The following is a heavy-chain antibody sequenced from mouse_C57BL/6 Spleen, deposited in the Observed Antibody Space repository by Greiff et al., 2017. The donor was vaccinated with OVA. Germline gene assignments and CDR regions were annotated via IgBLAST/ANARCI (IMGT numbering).Heavy chain of an antibody. CDR1: GYSITSGYY. J-gene: IGHJ3*01. Sequence: EVQRVESGPGLVKPSQSLSLTCSVTGYSITSGYYWNWIRQFPGNKLEWMGYISYDGSNNYNPSLKNRISITRDTSKNQFFLKLNSVTTEDTATYYCAINWDWFAYWGQGTLVTVSA. CDR2: ISYDGSN. V-gene: IGHV3-6*01. D-gene: IGHD4-1*01. CDR3: AINWDWFAY.